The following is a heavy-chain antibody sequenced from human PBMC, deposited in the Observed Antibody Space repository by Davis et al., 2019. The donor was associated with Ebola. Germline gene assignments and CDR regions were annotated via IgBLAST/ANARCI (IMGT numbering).Heavy chain of an antibody. CDR1: GFTFSNAW. CDR2: ILPSGGTT. Sequence: GESLKISCAGSGFTFSNAWMSWVRQAPGKGLEWVSFILPSGGTTFSADSVKGRFTISRDNSKNTLFLQMNSLRAEDTAVYYCAKRVPYYFDNWGQGTLVTVSS. J-gene: IGHJ4*02. CDR3: AKRVPYYFDN. V-gene: IGHV3-23*01.